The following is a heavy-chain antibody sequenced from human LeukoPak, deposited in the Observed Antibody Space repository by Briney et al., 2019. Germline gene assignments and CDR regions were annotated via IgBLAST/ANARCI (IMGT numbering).Heavy chain of an antibody. D-gene: IGHD2-15*01. J-gene: IGHJ3*02. Sequence: GGSLRLSCAAPGFTFSSYGMHWVRQAPGKGLEWVAFIRNDGSNKFYADSVKGRFTISRDNAKNSLYLQMNSLRAEDTAVYYCARDWKEDIVVRDASDIWGQGTMVTVYS. V-gene: IGHV3-30*02. CDR3: ARDWKEDIVVRDASDI. CDR1: GFTFSSYG. CDR2: IRNDGSNK.